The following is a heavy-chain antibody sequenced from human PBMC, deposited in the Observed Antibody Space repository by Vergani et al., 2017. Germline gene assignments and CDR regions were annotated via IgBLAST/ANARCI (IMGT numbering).Heavy chain of an antibody. CDR3: ARAGITMIRGGTTGYFDL. J-gene: IGHJ2*01. CDR1: GESFSSYY. Sequence: QVQLQQWGAGLLKPSETLSLTCAVYGESFSSYYWSWIRQPPGKGLEWIGEINHSGSTNYNPSLKSRVTISVDTSKNQFSLKLSSVTAADTAVYYCARAGITMIRGGTTGYFDLWGRGTLVTVSS. CDR2: INHSGST. D-gene: IGHD3-10*01. V-gene: IGHV4-34*01.